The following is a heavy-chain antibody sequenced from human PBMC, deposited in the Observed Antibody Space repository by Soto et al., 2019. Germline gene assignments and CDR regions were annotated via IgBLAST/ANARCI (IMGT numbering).Heavy chain of an antibody. V-gene: IGHV1-18*01. Sequence: ASVKVSCKASGGTFSSYAISWVRQAPGQGLEWMGGIIPIFGNTNYAQKLQGRVTMTTDTSTSTAYMELRSLRSDDTAVYYCARDVYGDYLYYFDYWGQGTLVTVSS. CDR1: GGTFSSYA. J-gene: IGHJ4*02. D-gene: IGHD4-17*01. CDR3: ARDVYGDYLYYFDY. CDR2: IIPIFGNT.